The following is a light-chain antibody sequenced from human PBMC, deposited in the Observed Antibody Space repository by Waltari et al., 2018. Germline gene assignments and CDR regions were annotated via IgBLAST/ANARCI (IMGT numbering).Light chain of an antibody. V-gene: IGKV3-20*01. CDR2: AAS. CDR1: QRVSKY. Sequence: EVVLTQSPGTLSLSPGERATLSCRASQRVSKYLAWYQQKPGQAPRLLIYAASTRATGIPYRFSGSGWGTDFSLTISRLEPEDFAVYYCQKYETLPATFGQGTKVQMK. CDR3: QKYETLPAT. J-gene: IGKJ1*01.